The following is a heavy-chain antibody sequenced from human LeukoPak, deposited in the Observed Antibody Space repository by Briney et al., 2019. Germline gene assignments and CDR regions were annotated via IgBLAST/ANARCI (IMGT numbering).Heavy chain of an antibody. V-gene: IGHV4-39*07. CDR3: ARGKGSAMERGGPFDY. D-gene: IGHD5-18*01. CDR1: GGSISSSNYY. CDR2: IYYSGST. J-gene: IGHJ4*02. Sequence: SETLSLTCTVSGGSISSSNYYWGWIRQPPGKGLEWIGSIYYSGSTYYSPSLKSRVTISVDTSKNQFSLKLSSVTAADTAVYYCARGKGSAMERGGPFDYWGQGTLVTVSS.